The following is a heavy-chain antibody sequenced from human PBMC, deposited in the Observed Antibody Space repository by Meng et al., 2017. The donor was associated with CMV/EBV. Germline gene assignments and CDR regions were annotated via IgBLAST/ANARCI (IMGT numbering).Heavy chain of an antibody. D-gene: IGHD3-3*01. J-gene: IGHJ4*02. Sequence: SVKVSCKASGYTFTTYDISWVRQAPGQGLEWMGGIIPILGIANYAQKFQGRVTITTDKSTSTAYMELSSLRSEDTAVYYCARENGVAGVEHFDYWGQGTLVTVSS. CDR3: ARENGVAGVEHFDY. CDR1: GYTFTTYD. CDR2: IIPILGIA. V-gene: IGHV1-69*10.